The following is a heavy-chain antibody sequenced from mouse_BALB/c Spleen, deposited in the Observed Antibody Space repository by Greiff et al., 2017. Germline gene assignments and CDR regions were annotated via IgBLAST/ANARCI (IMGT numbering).Heavy chain of an antibody. D-gene: IGHD2-2*01. Sequence: EVMLVESGGGLVKPGGSLKLSCAASGFTFSSYAMSWVRQSPEKRLEWVAEISSGGSYNDYPDTVSGRFSISRDNAKNTLYLEMSGQRSGDTARYYCARDGDDAWFAYWGQGTLVTVSA. V-gene: IGHV5-9-4*01. J-gene: IGHJ3*01. CDR2: ISSGGSYN. CDR3: ARDGDDAWFAY. CDR1: GFTFSSYA.